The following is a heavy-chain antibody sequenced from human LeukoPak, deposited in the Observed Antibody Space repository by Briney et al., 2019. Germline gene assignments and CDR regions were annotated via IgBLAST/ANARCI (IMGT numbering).Heavy chain of an antibody. D-gene: IGHD5-18*01. CDR3: AREVDTAMGTFDY. CDR1: GHTFTSYY. J-gene: IGHJ4*02. V-gene: IGHV1-46*01. Sequence: ASVKVPCKASGHTFTSYYMHWVRQAPGQGLEWMGIINPSGGSTSYAQKFQGRVTMTRDTSTSTVYMGLSSLRSEDTAVYYCAREVDTAMGTFDYWGQGTLVTVSS. CDR2: INPSGGST.